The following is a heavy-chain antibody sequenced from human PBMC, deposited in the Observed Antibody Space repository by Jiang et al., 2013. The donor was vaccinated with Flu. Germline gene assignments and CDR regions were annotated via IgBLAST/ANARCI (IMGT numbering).Heavy chain of an antibody. J-gene: IGHJ4*02. CDR2: ISSSSSYI. D-gene: IGHD1-26*01. CDR3: AREWERYFDY. CDR1: GFTFSSYS. Sequence: VQLLESGGGLVKPGGSLRLSCAASGFTFSSYSMNWVRQAPGKGLEWVSSISSSSSYIYYADSVKGRFTISRDNAKNSLYLQMNSLRAEDAAVYYCAREWERYFDYWGQGTLVTVSS. V-gene: IGHV3-21*01.